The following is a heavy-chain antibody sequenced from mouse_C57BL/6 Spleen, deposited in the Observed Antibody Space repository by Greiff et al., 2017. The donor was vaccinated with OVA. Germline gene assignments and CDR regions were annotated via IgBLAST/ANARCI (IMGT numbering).Heavy chain of an antibody. CDR1: GFTFSSYA. V-gene: IGHV5-4*01. D-gene: IGHD2-2*01. CDR2: ISDGGSYT. CDR3: AREGSGYDLYYAMDY. Sequence: DVKLVESGGGLVKPGGSLKLSCAASGFTFSSYAMSWVRQTPEKRLEWVATISDGGSYTYYPDNVKGRFTISRDNAKNNLYLQMSHLKSEDTAMYYCAREGSGYDLYYAMDYWGQGTSVTVSS. J-gene: IGHJ4*01.